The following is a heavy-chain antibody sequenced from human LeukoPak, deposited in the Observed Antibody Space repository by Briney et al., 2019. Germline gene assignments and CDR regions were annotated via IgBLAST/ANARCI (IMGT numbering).Heavy chain of an antibody. Sequence: GGSLRLSCAASGFTFSSFWMHWVRQVPGKGLVWVSRINSDGSVTSYVDSVKGRFTISRDTPQNTVYLQMNSLRAEDTAVYYCASTFRITGTTYYYWGQGALVTVSS. CDR1: GFTFSSFW. CDR3: ASTFRITGTTYYY. CDR2: INSDGSVT. J-gene: IGHJ4*02. D-gene: IGHD1-20*01. V-gene: IGHV3-74*01.